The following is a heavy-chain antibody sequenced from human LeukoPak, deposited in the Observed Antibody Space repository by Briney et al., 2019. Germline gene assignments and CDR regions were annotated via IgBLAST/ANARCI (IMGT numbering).Heavy chain of an antibody. Sequence: GGSLRLSCAASGFTFSSYAMSWIRQAPGKGLEWVSYISSSGSTIYYADSVKGRFTISRDNAKNSLYLQMNSLRAEDTAVYYCARVKQQLVYYFDYWGQGTLVTVSS. J-gene: IGHJ4*02. CDR2: ISSSGSTI. D-gene: IGHD6-13*01. CDR3: ARVKQQLVYYFDY. V-gene: IGHV3-11*01. CDR1: GFTFSSYA.